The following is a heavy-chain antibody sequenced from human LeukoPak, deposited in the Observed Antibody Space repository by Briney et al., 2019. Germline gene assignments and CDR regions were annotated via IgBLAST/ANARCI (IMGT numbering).Heavy chain of an antibody. CDR3: ANLLTGDAVYYFDY. J-gene: IGHJ4*02. CDR2: ISWDGGST. V-gene: IGHV3-43*01. CDR1: GFTFDDYT. Sequence: GGSLRLSCAASGFTFDDYTMHWVRQAPGKGLERVSLISWDGGSTYYADSVKGRFTISRDNSKNTLYLQMNSLRAEDTAVYYCANLLTGDAVYYFDYWGQGTLVTVSS. D-gene: IGHD7-27*01.